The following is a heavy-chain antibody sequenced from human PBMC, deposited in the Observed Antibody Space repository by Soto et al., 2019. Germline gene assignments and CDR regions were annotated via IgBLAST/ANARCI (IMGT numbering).Heavy chain of an antibody. V-gene: IGHV3-23*01. J-gene: IGHJ4*02. CDR3: AKDRHGEGFDY. Sequence: EAQSLESGGGLVEPGGSLRLSCATSGFTFSNFDMSWVRQAPAKGLEWVSGITGSGYNTFYADSVKGRFTISRDNSNNTIYLQMSSLRAEDTAVYYCAKDRHGEGFDYWGQGTLVTVSS. CDR2: ITGSGYNT. CDR1: GFTFSNFD. D-gene: IGHD4-17*01.